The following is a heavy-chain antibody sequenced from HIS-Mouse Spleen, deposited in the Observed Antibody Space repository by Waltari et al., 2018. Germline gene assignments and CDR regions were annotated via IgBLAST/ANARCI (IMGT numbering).Heavy chain of an antibody. Sequence: QLQLQESGPGLVKPSETLSLTRTVSGGSISSSSYCCGWIRQPPGKGLEWIGSIYYSGSTYYNPSLKSRVTISVDTSKNQFSLKLSSVTAADTAVYYCAREIPYSSSWYDWYFDLWGRGTLVTVSS. CDR2: IYYSGST. V-gene: IGHV4-39*07. J-gene: IGHJ2*01. D-gene: IGHD6-13*01. CDR1: GGSISSSSYC. CDR3: AREIPYSSSWYDWYFDL.